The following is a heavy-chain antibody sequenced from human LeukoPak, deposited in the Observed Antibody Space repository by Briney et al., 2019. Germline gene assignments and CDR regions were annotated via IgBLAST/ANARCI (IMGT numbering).Heavy chain of an antibody. CDR2: IYYSGST. D-gene: IGHD3-22*01. CDR3: ASMPETYYYDSSGSHAFDI. V-gene: IGHV4-59*01. CDR1: GGSISSYY. J-gene: IGHJ3*02. Sequence: KPSETLSLTCTVSGGSISSYYWSWIRQPPGKGLEWIGYIYYSGSTNYNPSLKSRVTISVDTSKNQFSLKLSSVTAADTAVYYCASMPETYYYDSSGSHAFDIWGQGTMVTVSS.